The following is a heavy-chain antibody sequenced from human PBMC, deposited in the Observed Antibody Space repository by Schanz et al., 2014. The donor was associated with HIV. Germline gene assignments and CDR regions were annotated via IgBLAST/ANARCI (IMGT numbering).Heavy chain of an antibody. V-gene: IGHV1-46*01. CDR1: GNTLTSYY. J-gene: IGHJ4*02. Sequence: QVQLVQSGAEVKKPGASVKVSCKASGNTLTSYYIHWVRQAPGQGLEWMGIINPTGGGTSYAQKFQGRVTMTTDTSTSTAYMELRSLRSDDTAVYYCARVNKDIGGYYFDYWGQGTLVTVSS. CDR2: INPTGGGT. CDR3: ARVNKDIGGYYFDY. D-gene: IGHD2-15*01.